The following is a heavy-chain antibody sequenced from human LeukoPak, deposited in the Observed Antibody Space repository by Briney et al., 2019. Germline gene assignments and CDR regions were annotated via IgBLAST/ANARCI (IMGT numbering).Heavy chain of an antibody. D-gene: IGHD3-9*01. J-gene: IGHJ4*02. V-gene: IGHV1-18*01. CDR2: ISAYNGNT. CDR3: ARAHPKRGRYFDWLLPGSDY. Sequence: GASVKVSCKASGYTFTSYGISWVRQAPGQGLEWMGWISAYNGNTNYAQKLQGRVTMTTDTSTSTAYMELRSLRSDDTAVYYCARAHPKRGRYFDWLLPGSDYWGQGTLVTVSS. CDR1: GYTFTSYG.